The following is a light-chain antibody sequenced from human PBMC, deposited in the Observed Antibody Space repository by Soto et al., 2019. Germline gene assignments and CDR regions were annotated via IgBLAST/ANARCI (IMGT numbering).Light chain of an antibody. Sequence: QSALTQPRSVSGSPGQSVTISCTGTSSVVGVYNYVSWYQQHPGKAPQLVIYDVIKRPSGVPYRFSGSKSGNTASLTISGLQAEDEADYYCCSYAGSSLWVFGGGTKLTVL. CDR2: DVI. J-gene: IGLJ3*02. V-gene: IGLV2-11*01. CDR1: SSVVGVYNY. CDR3: CSYAGSSLWV.